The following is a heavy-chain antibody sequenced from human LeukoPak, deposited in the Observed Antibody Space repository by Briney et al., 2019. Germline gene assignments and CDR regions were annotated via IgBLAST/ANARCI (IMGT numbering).Heavy chain of an antibody. V-gene: IGHV4-61*02. D-gene: IGHD1-14*01. CDR2: IYTSGST. J-gene: IGHJ4*02. CDR3: ARESLSANNGILFDY. CDR1: GGSISSGSYY. Sequence: PSQTLSLTCTVSGGSISSGSYYWSWIRQPAGKGLEWIGRIYTSGSTSYNPSLKSRVTISVDTSKNQFSLKLSSVTAADTAVYYCARESLSANNGILFDYWGQGTLVTVSS.